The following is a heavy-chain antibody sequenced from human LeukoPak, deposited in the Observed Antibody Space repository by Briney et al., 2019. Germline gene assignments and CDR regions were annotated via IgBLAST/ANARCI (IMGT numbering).Heavy chain of an antibody. D-gene: IGHD6-19*01. CDR1: GGSISSGDYY. CDR2: IYYSGST. CDR3: ARDRTYSSGWYHNWFDP. Sequence: SETLSLTCTVSGGSISSGDYYWSWIRQPPGKGLEWIGYIYYSGSTYYNPSLKSRVTISVDTSKNQFSLKLSSATAADTAVYYCARDRTYSSGWYHNWFDPWGQGTLVTVSS. V-gene: IGHV4-30-4*08. J-gene: IGHJ5*02.